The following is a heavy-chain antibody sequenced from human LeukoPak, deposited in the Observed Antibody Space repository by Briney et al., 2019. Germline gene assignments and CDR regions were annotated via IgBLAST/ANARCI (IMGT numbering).Heavy chain of an antibody. CDR1: GGSIGSYY. V-gene: IGHV4-59*01. CDR2: IYYSGTA. Sequence: SEALSLTCAVSGGSIGSYYWSWLRQPPGRGLEWIGYIYYSGTANYNPSLKSRVTISVDTSKNQFSLKLTSVTAADTAVYYCAREDPQTTVPEGLDVWGQGTTVTVSS. CDR3: AREDPQTTVPEGLDV. J-gene: IGHJ6*02. D-gene: IGHD4-17*01.